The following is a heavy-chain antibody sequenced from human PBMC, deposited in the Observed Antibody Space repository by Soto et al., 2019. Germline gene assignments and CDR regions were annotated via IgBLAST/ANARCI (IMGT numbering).Heavy chain of an antibody. CDR1: GYTFTSYG. D-gene: IGHD5-18*01. CDR2: ISAYNGNT. Sequence: AAVKVSCKASGYTFTSYGISWVRQAPGQGLEWMGWISAYNGNTNYAQKLQGRVTMTTDTSTSTAYMELRSLRSDDKAVYYCARERGTDTANDYWGQGTLVTASS. CDR3: ARERGTDTANDY. J-gene: IGHJ4*02. V-gene: IGHV1-18*04.